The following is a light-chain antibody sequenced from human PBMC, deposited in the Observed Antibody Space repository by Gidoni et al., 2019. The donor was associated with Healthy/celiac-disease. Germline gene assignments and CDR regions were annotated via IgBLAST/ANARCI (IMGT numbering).Light chain of an antibody. Sequence: EIVLTQSPGTLSLSPGERATLSCRASQSVSSSYLAWYQQKPGQAPRLLIYGASSRATGIPYRFSGSGSGTDFTLTISRLEPEDFAVYYCQQYGSSRTWTFXQXTKVEIK. CDR1: QSVSSSY. CDR3: QQYGSSRTWT. V-gene: IGKV3-20*01. CDR2: GAS. J-gene: IGKJ1*01.